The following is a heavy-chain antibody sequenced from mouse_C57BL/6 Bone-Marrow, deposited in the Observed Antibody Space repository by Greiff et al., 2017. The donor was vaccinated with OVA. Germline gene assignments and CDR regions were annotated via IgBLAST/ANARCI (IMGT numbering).Heavy chain of an antibody. CDR3: ARGGDYYGGYAMDY. CDR2: IDPSDSST. Sequence: QVQLQQPGAELVMPGASVKLSCKASGYTFTSYWMHWVKQRPGQGLEWIGEIDPSDSSTNYNQKFKGKSTLTVDKSSSTAYMQLSSLTSEDSAVYYCARGGDYYGGYAMDYWGQGTSVTVSS. V-gene: IGHV1-69*01. CDR1: GYTFTSYW. D-gene: IGHD1-1*02. J-gene: IGHJ4*01.